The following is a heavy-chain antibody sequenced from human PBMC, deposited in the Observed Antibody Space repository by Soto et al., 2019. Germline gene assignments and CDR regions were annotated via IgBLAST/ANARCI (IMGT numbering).Heavy chain of an antibody. CDR2: IKQDGSEK. D-gene: IGHD6-13*01. CDR1: GFTFSSYW. V-gene: IGHV3-7*01. Sequence: PGGSLRLSCAASGFTFSSYWMSWVRQAPGKGLEWVANIKQDGSEKYYVDSVKGRFTISRDNAKNSLYLQMNSLRAEDTAVYYCARDRDSSSWYGEFDPWGQGTLVTVSS. CDR3: ARDRDSSSWYGEFDP. J-gene: IGHJ5*02.